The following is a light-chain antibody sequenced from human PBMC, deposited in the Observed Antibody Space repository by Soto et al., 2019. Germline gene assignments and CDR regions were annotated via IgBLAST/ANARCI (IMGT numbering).Light chain of an antibody. V-gene: IGLV1-44*01. CDR1: SSNVGSLS. CDR2: SNY. J-gene: IGLJ1*01. CDR3: AAWDGSLNGLYV. Sequence: QSVLTQAPSASGTPGQRVTISCSGSSSNVGSLSVDWYQHLPGTAPKLLIHSNYQRPSGVPVRFSGSKSGTSASLAISGLQSEDEADYYCAAWDGSLNGLYVFGTGTKVTVL.